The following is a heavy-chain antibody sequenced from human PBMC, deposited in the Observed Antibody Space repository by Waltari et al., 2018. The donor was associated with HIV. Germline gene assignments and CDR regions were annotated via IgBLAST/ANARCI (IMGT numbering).Heavy chain of an antibody. Sequence: EVQLVESGGGLVQPGGSLRLSCAASGFTFSVYSINWVRQAPGKGLEWVSYISSSSSTIYYADSGKGRFTISRDNAKNSLYLQMNSLRAEDTAVYYCARDPVYSGSSLVYYFDYWGQGTLVTVSS. D-gene: IGHD6-6*01. CDR3: ARDPVYSGSSLVYYFDY. CDR1: GFTFSVYS. CDR2: ISSSSSTI. V-gene: IGHV3-48*01. J-gene: IGHJ4*02.